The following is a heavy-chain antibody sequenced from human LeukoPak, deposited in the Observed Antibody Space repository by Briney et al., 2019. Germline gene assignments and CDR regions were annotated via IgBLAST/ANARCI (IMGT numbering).Heavy chain of an antibody. CDR3: ARAGNYYYSSGYYSHFDY. J-gene: IGHJ4*02. V-gene: IGHV4-59*01. CDR1: GASISSDY. D-gene: IGHD3-22*01. CDR2: VYHSGST. Sequence: SETLSLTCTVSGASISSDYWNWIRQPPGKGLEWIGHVYHSGSTNYNPSLKSRVTISVDTSKNQFSLKLSSATAADTAVYYCARAGNYYYSSGYYSHFDYWGQGTLVTVSS.